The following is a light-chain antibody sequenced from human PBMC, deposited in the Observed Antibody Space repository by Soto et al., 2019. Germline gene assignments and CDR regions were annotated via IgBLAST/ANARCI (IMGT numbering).Light chain of an antibody. J-gene: IGKJ1*01. CDR2: KIS. CDR3: IQLSEFPWT. CDR1: QSLVHRDGNTY. V-gene: IGKV2-24*01. Sequence: DIGMTQTPLSSPVTLGQPASISCRSTQSLVHRDGNTYLTWLQKRPGQSPRLLIYKISNRFAGVPDRFSGSGAGTDFTLKISRVESEDVGVYYCIQLSEFPWTFGQGTKVEIK.